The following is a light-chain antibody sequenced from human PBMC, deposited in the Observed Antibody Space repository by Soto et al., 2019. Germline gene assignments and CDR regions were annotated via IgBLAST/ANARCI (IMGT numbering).Light chain of an antibody. Sequence: QAVLTQPPSASGSPGQSVTISCTGTSSDVGGYDYVSWYQQHPGKAPKLMIYEVSKRPSGVPDRFCGSKSGNTASLTVSGLQAEDEADYYCSSYAGSNSYVVFGGGTKLTVL. CDR2: EVS. CDR1: SSDVGGYDY. J-gene: IGLJ2*01. CDR3: SSYAGSNSYVV. V-gene: IGLV2-8*01.